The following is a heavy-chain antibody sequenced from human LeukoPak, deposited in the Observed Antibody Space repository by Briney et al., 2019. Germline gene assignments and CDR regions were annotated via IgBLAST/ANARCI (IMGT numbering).Heavy chain of an antibody. V-gene: IGHV4-59*01. CDR1: GGSISSYY. CDR2: IYYSGST. D-gene: IGHD3-10*01. CDR3: ANYGSGSGVFDY. Sequence: SETLSLTCTVSGGSISSYYWNWIRQPPGKGLEWIGYIYYSGSTNYNPSLKSRVTISVDTSKNQFSLKLSSVTAADTAVYYCANYGSGSGVFDYWGQGTLVTVSS. J-gene: IGHJ4*02.